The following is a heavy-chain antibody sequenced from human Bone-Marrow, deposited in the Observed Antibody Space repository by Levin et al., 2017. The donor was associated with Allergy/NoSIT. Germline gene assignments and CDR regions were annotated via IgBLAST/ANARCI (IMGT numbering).Heavy chain of an antibody. V-gene: IGHV3-15*01. D-gene: IGHD3-10*01. J-gene: IGHJ4*02. CDR1: GFTFTNAW. CDR3: TTDEGNLVLGVLSRDY. CDR2: VKTNTDGGTT. Sequence: SCAVSGFTFTNAWMSWVRQAPGKGLEWVGRVKTNTDGGTTDYAAPVKGSFTISRDDLKNTLYLQMNTLKTEDTAVYYCTTDEGNLVLGVLSRDYWGQGTLVTVSS.